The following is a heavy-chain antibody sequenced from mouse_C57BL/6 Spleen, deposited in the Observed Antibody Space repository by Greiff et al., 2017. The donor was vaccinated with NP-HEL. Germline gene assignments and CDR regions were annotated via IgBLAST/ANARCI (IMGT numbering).Heavy chain of an antibody. Sequence: QVQLQQPGAELVKPGASVKLSCKASGYTFTSYWMHWVKQRPGRGLEWIGRIDPTSGGTKYNEKFKSKATLTVDNPSSTAYMQLSSLTSEDAAVYYCARNGVTGVALDWYFDVWGTGTTVTVSS. V-gene: IGHV1-72*01. D-gene: IGHD1-1*01. CDR2: IDPTSGGT. J-gene: IGHJ1*03. CDR3: ARNGVTGVALDWYFDV. CDR1: GYTFTSYW.